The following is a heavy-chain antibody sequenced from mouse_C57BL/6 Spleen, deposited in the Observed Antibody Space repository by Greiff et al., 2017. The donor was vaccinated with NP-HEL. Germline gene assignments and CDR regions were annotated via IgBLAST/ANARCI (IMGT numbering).Heavy chain of an antibody. D-gene: IGHD2-4*01. Sequence: EVKLVESGGGLVKPGGSLKLSCAASGFTFSSYAMSWVRQTPEKRLEWVATISDGGSYTYYPDNVKGRFIISRDNAKNNLYLQMSHLKSEDTAMYYCARGGDYDGLYYYAMDYWGQGTSVTVSS. V-gene: IGHV5-4*03. J-gene: IGHJ4*01. CDR2: ISDGGSYT. CDR1: GFTFSSYA. CDR3: ARGGDYDGLYYYAMDY.